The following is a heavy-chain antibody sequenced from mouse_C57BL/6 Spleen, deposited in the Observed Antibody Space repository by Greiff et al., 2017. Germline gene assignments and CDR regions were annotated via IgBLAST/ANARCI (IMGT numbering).Heavy chain of an antibody. D-gene: IGHD1-1*01. V-gene: IGHV1-64*01. J-gene: IGHJ3*01. Sequence: QVQLKQPGAELVKPGASVKLSCKASGYTFTSYWMHWVKQRPGQGLEWIGMIHPNSGSTNYNEKFKSKATLTVDKSSSTAYMQLSSLTSEDSAVYYCARLPLTTVVATRAYWGQGTLVTVSA. CDR2: IHPNSGST. CDR3: ARLPLTTVVATRAY. CDR1: GYTFTSYW.